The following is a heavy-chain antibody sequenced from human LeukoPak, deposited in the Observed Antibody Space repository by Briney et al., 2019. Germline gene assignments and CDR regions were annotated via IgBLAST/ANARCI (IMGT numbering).Heavy chain of an antibody. CDR1: GFTFSSYA. V-gene: IGHV3-30-3*01. D-gene: IGHD3-3*01. CDR2: ISYDGSNK. J-gene: IGHJ6*03. CDR3: ARTTKGRFLEWSYYMDV. Sequence: GRSLRLSCAASGFTFSSYAMHWVRQAPGKGLEWVAVISYDGSNKYYADSVKGRFTVSRDNSKNTLYLQMNSLRAEDTAVYYCARTTKGRFLEWSYYMDVWGKETTVTVSS.